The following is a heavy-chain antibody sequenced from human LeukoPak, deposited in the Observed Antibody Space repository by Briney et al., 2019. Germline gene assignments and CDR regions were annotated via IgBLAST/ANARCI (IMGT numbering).Heavy chain of an antibody. J-gene: IGHJ6*03. V-gene: IGHV1-8*01. CDR3: AGGVLRYFDWLKYYYYMDV. CDR1: GYTFTRYD. CDR2: MNPNSGNT. Sequence: ASVKVSCKASGYTFTRYDINWVRQATGQGLEGMGWMNPNSGNTGYAQKFQGRVTMTRNTSISTAYMELSSLRSEDTAVYYCAGGVLRYFDWLKYYYYMDVWGKGTTVTISS. D-gene: IGHD3-9*01.